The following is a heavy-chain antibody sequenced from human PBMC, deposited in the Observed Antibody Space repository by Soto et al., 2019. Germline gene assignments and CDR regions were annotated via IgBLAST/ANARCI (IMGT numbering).Heavy chain of an antibody. CDR1: GYTFTIYG. D-gene: IGHD1-26*01. J-gene: IGHJ4*02. CDR3: ARVQWEPRAGYYFDY. CDR2: ISAYNGNT. Sequence: ASVKVSCKASGYTFTIYGISWVRQAPGQGLEWMGWISAYNGNTNYAQKLQGRVTMTTDTSTSTAYMELRSLRSDDTAVYYCARVQWEPRAGYYFDYWGQGTLVTVSS. V-gene: IGHV1-18*01.